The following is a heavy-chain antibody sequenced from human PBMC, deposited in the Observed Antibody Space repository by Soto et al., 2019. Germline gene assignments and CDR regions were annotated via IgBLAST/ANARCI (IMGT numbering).Heavy chain of an antibody. J-gene: IGHJ3*02. D-gene: IGHD3-3*01. CDR3: VKDGLTSVFGLVHDGSDI. Sequence: EVQLVESGGGLVQPGRSLRLSCVASGFTFGDYGMHWVRQAPGRGPEWGSGISWHSGKIGYAETVKGRFTISRDNAKNSLYLQMNSLRAEDTALYYCVKDGLTSVFGLVHDGSDIWGHGTMVTVSS. V-gene: IGHV3-9*01. CDR1: GFTFGDYG. CDR2: ISWHSGKI.